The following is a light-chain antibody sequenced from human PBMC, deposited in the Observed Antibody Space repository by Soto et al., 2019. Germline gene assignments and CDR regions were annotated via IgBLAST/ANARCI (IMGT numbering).Light chain of an antibody. V-gene: IGLV2-14*03. CDR3: SSYTSSSTLV. CDR2: DVN. CDR1: SSDVGGYNS. J-gene: IGLJ1*01. Sequence: QSALPQPASVSGSPGQSIAISCTGTSSDVGGYNSVSWYQHHPGKAPKLMIYDVNYRPSGISDRFSGSKSGNTASLTISGLQAEDEADYYCSSYTSSSTLVFGTGTKLTVL.